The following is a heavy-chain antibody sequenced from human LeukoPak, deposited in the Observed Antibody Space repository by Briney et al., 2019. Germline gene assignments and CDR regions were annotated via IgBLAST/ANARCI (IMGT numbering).Heavy chain of an antibody. CDR2: INTNTGNP. V-gene: IGHV7-4-1*02. Sequence: ASVKVSCKASGYTFTSYAMNWVRQAPGQGLEWMGWINTNTGNPTHAQGFTGRFVFSLDTSVSTAYLQISSLKAEDTAVYYCARSTLLWFGELLYNDYWGQGTLVTVSS. CDR1: GYTFTSYA. D-gene: IGHD3-10*01. J-gene: IGHJ4*02. CDR3: ARSTLLWFGELLYNDY.